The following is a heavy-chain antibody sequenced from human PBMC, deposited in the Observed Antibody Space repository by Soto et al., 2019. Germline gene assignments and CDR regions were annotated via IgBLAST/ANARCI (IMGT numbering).Heavy chain of an antibody. CDR3: ARGKRARLDY. Sequence: QVQLQESGPGLVKPSETLSLTCTVSGGSISGYYWSWIRQPPGQGLEWIGFIYYSGSTNYNPSLKSRVTILVDTSKSQYSLKLTSVTAADTAVYYCARGKRARLDYWGQGTLVTVSS. CDR1: GGSISGYY. CDR2: IYYSGST. J-gene: IGHJ4*02. V-gene: IGHV4-59*01. D-gene: IGHD6-6*01.